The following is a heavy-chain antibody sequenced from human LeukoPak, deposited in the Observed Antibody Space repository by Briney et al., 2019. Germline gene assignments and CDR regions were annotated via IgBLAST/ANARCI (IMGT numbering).Heavy chain of an antibody. CDR1: GFTFSNYA. CDR2: ISSNGGST. J-gene: IGHJ5*02. D-gene: IGHD5-18*01. Sequence: GGSLRLSCAASGFTFSNYAMHWVRQAPGKGLEYVSGISSNGGSTFYASSVKGRFTISRDNSKNTVYLQMGSLRAEDMAVYYCARASYGYGNNWFDPWGQGTLVTVSS. V-gene: IGHV3-64*01. CDR3: ARASYGYGNNWFDP.